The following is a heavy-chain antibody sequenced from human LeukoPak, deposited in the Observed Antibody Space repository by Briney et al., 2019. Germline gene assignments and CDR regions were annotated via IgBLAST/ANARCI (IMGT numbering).Heavy chain of an antibody. V-gene: IGHV3-66*02. Sequence: GGSLRLSCAASGFTVSSNCMSWVRQAPGKGLEWVSVIYSGGSTYYADSVKGRFTISRDNSKNTLYLQMNSLRPEDTAVYYCARDDGAVAGIYFDYWGQGTLVTVSS. CDR2: IYSGGST. D-gene: IGHD6-19*01. CDR3: ARDDGAVAGIYFDY. CDR1: GFTVSSNC. J-gene: IGHJ4*02.